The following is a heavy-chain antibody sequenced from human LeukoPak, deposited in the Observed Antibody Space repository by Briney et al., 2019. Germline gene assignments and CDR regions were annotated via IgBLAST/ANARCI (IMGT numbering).Heavy chain of an antibody. CDR1: GFTFSSYS. J-gene: IGHJ3*02. V-gene: IGHV3-48*01. CDR2: ISSSSSTI. D-gene: IGHD3-3*01. CDR3: ASSGYYTQAAFDI. Sequence: PGGSLRLSCAASGFTFSSYSMNWVRQAPGKGLEWVSYISSSSSTIYYADSVKGRFTISRDNAKNSLYLQMNSLRAEDTAVYYCASSGYYTQAAFDIWGQGTMVTVSS.